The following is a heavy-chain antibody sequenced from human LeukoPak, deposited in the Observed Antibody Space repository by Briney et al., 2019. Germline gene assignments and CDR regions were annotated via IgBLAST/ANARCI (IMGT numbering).Heavy chain of an antibody. J-gene: IGHJ4*02. CDR2: ISGSGGST. CDR1: GFTFSSYA. CDR3: AKGGRYGSGSYYKSTGFDY. Sequence: GGSLRLSCAASGFTFSSYAMSWVRQAPGKGLEWVSAISGSGGSTYYADSVKGRFTISRDNSKNTLYLQMNSLRAEDTAVYYCAKGGRYGSGSYYKSTGFDYGGQGTLVTVSS. V-gene: IGHV3-23*01. D-gene: IGHD3-10*01.